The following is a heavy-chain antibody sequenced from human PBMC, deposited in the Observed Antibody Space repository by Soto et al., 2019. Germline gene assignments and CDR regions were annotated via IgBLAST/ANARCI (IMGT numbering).Heavy chain of an antibody. CDR2: ISYDGSNK. CDR1: GFTFSSYG. D-gene: IGHD6-19*01. J-gene: IGHJ4*02. CDR3: AEAPGSSGCYSLKGGTDY. Sequence: QVQLVESGGGVVQPGRSLRLSCAASGFTFSSYGMHWVRQAPGKGLEWVAVISYDGSNKYYADSVKGRFTISRDNSKNTLYLQMNSLRAEDTAVYYCAEAPGSSGCYSLKGGTDYWGQGTLVTVSS. V-gene: IGHV3-30*03.